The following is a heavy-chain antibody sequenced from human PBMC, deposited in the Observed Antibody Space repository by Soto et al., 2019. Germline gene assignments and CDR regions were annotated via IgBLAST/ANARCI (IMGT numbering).Heavy chain of an antibody. J-gene: IGHJ4*02. Sequence: LYCAASGFTFTRSCMNWVRQGPGKGLEWGSSISSTTNYRYSGGTIKARFTIPRGNAKDSLHLEMNCLRAEDPAVYYFARESENLTSNLKYGGQGTLVTVSS. D-gene: IGHD1-7*01. CDR1: GFTFTRSC. CDR3: ARESENLTSNLKY. V-gene: IGHV3-21*06. CDR2: ISSTTNYR.